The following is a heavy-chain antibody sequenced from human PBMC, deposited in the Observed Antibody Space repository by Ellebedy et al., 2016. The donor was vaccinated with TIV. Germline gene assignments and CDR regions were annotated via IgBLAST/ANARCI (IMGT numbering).Heavy chain of an antibody. V-gene: IGHV3-64D*06. J-gene: IGHJ4*02. CDR3: VRTGTIDF. D-gene: IGHD1-1*01. CDR2: LDAYGRSS. CDR1: GFTFRTYA. Sequence: GESLKISCSASGFTFRTYAFHWVRQSPGRGLEYVAALDAYGRSSYYADSVKGRFTISRDDPKNMLYLQMTSLKREDSALYYCVRTGTIDFWGQGTLVTVSS.